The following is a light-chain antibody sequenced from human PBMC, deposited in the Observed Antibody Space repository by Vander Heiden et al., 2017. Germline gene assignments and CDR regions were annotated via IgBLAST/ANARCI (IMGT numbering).Light chain of an antibody. CDR3: QQRSNWPTT. CDR1: QSVSSY. Sequence: EIVLPQSPATLSLSPGERATLSCRASQSVSSYFAGYQQKPGQAPRLLIYDASNRATGIPARFSGSGSGTDFTLTISSLEPEDCAVYYGQQRSNWPTTFGGGTKVEIK. CDR2: DAS. V-gene: IGKV3-11*01. J-gene: IGKJ4*01.